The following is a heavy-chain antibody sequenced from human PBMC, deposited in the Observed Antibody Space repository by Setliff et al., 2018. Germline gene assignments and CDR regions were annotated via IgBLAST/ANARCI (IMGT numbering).Heavy chain of an antibody. J-gene: IGHJ4*02. CDR1: EFRFSIYG. CDR2: IRYDGSNK. D-gene: IGHD3-22*01. Sequence: LRLSCAASEFRFSIYGMHWVRQAPGKGLECLAFIRYDGSNKYYADSVKGRFTISRDNSKNTLYLQMNSLRAEDTAVYYCAKGLKSSGPDWYFDYWGPGTLVTVSS. V-gene: IGHV3-30*02. CDR3: AKGLKSSGPDWYFDY.